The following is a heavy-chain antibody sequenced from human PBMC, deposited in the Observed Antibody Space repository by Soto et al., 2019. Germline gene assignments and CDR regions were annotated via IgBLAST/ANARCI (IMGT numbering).Heavy chain of an antibody. D-gene: IGHD3-10*01. CDR3: ARDPPVRVGMDV. CDR1: GGSISSGDYY. J-gene: IGHJ6*02. CDR2: IYYSGST. Sequence: SETLSLTCTVSGGSISSGDYYWSWIRQPPGKGLEWIGYIYYSGSTYYNPSLKSRVTISVDTSKNQFSLKLSSVTAADTAVYYCARDPPVRVGMDVWGQGTTVTVSS. V-gene: IGHV4-30-4*01.